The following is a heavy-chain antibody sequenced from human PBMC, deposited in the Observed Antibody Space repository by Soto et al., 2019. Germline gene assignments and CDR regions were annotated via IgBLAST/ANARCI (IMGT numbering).Heavy chain of an antibody. CDR1: GGSISSSSYY. V-gene: IGHV4-39*01. CDR2: IYYSGST. CDR3: ARQESGKWELPDYFDY. Sequence: SETLSLTCTVSGGSISSSSYYWGWIRQPPGKGLEWIGSIYYSGSTYYNPSLKSRVTISVDTSKNQFSLKLSSVTAADTAVYYCARQESGKWELPDYFDYWGQGTLVTVSS. D-gene: IGHD1-26*01. J-gene: IGHJ4*02.